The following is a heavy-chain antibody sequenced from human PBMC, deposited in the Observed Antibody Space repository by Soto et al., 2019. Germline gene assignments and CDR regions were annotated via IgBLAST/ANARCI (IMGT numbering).Heavy chain of an antibody. CDR1: GGTFSSYA. J-gene: IGHJ6*02. V-gene: IGHV1-18*01. CDR2: ISGYNGNT. Sequence: ATVKVSCKASGGTFSSYAISWVRQAPGQGLEWIGWISGYNGNTKYAEKLHGRVTMTTDTSTCTAHLELRSLRSDDTAVYYCAREGQAPYYYYGMDVWGQGTAVTVSS. CDR3: AREGQAPYYYYGMDV.